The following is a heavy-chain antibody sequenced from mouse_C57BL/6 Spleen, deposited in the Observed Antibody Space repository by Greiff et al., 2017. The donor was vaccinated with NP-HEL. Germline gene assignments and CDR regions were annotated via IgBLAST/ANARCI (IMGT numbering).Heavy chain of an antibody. CDR3: ARSLRGPQAWFAY. V-gene: IGHV1-82*01. CDR2: IYPGDGDT. J-gene: IGHJ3*01. Sequence: QVQLQQPGPELVMPGASVKLSCKASGYAFSSSWMNWVKQRPGQGLEWIGRIYPGDGDTNYNGKFKGKATLTVDKSSSTAYMQLSSLTSEDSAVYFCARSLRGPQAWFAYWGQGTLVTVSA. D-gene: IGHD2-12*01. CDR1: GYAFSSSW.